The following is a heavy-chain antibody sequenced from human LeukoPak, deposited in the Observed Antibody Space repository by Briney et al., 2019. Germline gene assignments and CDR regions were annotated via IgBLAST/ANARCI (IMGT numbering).Heavy chain of an antibody. Sequence: GGSLRLSCAASGFTFSSYGIDWVRQAPGKGLERVAFIRYDGSNKYYADSVKGRFTISRDNSKNTLYLQMNSLRAEDTAVYYCAKDPARFPDRSPLVDYWGQGTLVTVSS. CDR1: GFTFSSYG. J-gene: IGHJ4*02. V-gene: IGHV3-30*02. D-gene: IGHD3-3*01. CDR2: IRYDGSNK. CDR3: AKDPARFPDRSPLVDY.